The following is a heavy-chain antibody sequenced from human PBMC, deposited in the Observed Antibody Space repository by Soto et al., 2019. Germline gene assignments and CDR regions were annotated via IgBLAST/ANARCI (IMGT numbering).Heavy chain of an antibody. CDR2: VIGSGSRT. V-gene: IGHV3-23*01. D-gene: IGHD5-12*01. J-gene: IGHJ5*02. Sequence: PGGSLRLSCAASGFTFTSYAMTWVRQAPGKGLEWVSVVIGSGSRTYYADSVKDRSTISRDNFKNTLYLQMNSLRADDTAVYYCARDRGVARGWFDPWGQGTLVTVSS. CDR1: GFTFTSYA. CDR3: ARDRGVARGWFDP.